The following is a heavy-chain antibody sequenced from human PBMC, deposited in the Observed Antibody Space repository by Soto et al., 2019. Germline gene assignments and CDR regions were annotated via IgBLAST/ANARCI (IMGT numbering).Heavy chain of an antibody. J-gene: IGHJ5*02. Sequence: PGESLKISCEASGYSFTTYWISWVRQMPGKGLEWMGAIDPRDSYTKYSPSFQGHVTISVDKSISTAYLQWNSLKASDTAIYYCAREKSDLELFNWLDPWG. CDR1: GYSFTTYW. CDR2: IDPRDSYT. D-gene: IGHD1-7*01. V-gene: IGHV5-10-1*01. CDR3: AREKSDLELFNWLDP.